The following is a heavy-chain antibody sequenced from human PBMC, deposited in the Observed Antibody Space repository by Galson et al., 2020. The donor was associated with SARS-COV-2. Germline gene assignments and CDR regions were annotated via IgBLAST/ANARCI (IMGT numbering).Heavy chain of an antibody. D-gene: IGHD6-13*01. J-gene: IGHJ5*02. CDR2: INWNGGST. CDR1: GFTFDDYG. Sequence: GESLKISCAASGFTFDDYGMSWVRQAPGKGLEWVSGINWNGGSTGYADSVKGRFTISRDNAKNSLYLQMNSLRAEDTALYHCARDLFPAVSRSSWRNWFDPWGQGTLVTVSS. CDR3: ARDLFPAVSRSSWRNWFDP. V-gene: IGHV3-20*01.